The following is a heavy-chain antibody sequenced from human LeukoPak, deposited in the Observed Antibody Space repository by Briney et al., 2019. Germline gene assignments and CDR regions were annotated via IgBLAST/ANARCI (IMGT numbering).Heavy chain of an antibody. V-gene: IGHV4-39*07. CDR1: GGSISSSSYY. CDR3: ASSSIGCGQVFDY. J-gene: IGHJ4*02. Sequence: SETLSLTRTVSGGSISSSSYYWGWIRQPPGKGLEWIGSIYYSGSTYYNPSLKSRVTISVDTSKNQFSLKLSSVTAADTAVYYCASSSIGCGQVFDYWGQGTLVTVSS. CDR2: IYYSGST. D-gene: IGHD6-6*01.